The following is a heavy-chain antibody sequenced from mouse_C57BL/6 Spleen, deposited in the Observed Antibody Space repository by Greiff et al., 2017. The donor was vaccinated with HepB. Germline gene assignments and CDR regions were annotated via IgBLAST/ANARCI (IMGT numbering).Heavy chain of an antibody. V-gene: IGHV1-59*01. Sequence: QVHVKQPGAELVRPGTSVKLSCKASGYTFTSYWMHWVKQRPGQGLEWIGVIDPSDSYTNYNQKFKGKATLTVDTSSSTAYMQLSSLTSEDSAVYYCARAGGNYGNFPWYFDVWGTGTTVTVSS. CDR1: GYTFTSYW. CDR3: ARAGGNYGNFPWYFDV. D-gene: IGHD2-1*01. CDR2: IDPSDSYT. J-gene: IGHJ1*03.